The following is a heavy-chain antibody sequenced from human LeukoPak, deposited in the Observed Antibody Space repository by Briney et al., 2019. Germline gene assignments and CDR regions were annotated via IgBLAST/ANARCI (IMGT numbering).Heavy chain of an antibody. CDR2: TNPSGGST. CDR3: ARGYEQLVDVGPFDY. Sequence: ASVKVSCKASGYTFTSYYMDWVRQAPGRGLEWMGITNPSGGSTSYAQKFQGRVTMTRDMSTSTVYMELSSLRSEDTAVYYCARGYEQLVDVGPFDYWGQGTLVTVSS. D-gene: IGHD6-6*01. V-gene: IGHV1-46*01. J-gene: IGHJ4*02. CDR1: GYTFTSYY.